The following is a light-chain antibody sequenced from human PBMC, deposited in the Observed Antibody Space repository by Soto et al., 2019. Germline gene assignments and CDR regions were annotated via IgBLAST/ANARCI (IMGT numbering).Light chain of an antibody. CDR2: DVN. Sequence: QSALTQPASVSGSPGQSITICCTGTSSDVGGYNYVSWYQQHPGKAPKLMIYDVNNRPSGVSNRFSGSKSGNMASLTISGLQAEDEADYYCSSYTSSSTLVVFGEGTKLTVL. CDR1: SSDVGGYNY. V-gene: IGLV2-14*01. J-gene: IGLJ2*01. CDR3: SSYTSSSTLVV.